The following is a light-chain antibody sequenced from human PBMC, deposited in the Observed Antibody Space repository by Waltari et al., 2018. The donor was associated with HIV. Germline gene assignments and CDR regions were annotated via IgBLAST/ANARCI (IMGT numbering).Light chain of an antibody. CDR2: DVN. J-gene: IGLJ2*01. Sequence: QSALTQPASVSGSPGQSITISCTGTSSDVGNYNPVSWYQQHPGKAPKAIIYDVNKRPLGVSNRFSGSKSGNTAALTISVLQAEDEGLYYCCSYAGSIYVVFGGGTKVTVL. V-gene: IGLV2-23*02. CDR1: SSDVGNYNP. CDR3: CSYAGSIYVV.